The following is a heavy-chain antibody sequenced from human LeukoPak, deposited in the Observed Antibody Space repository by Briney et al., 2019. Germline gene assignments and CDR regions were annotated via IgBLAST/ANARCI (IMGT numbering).Heavy chain of an antibody. CDR3: ARGSGSYDY. D-gene: IGHD1-26*01. J-gene: IGHJ4*02. Sequence: SETLSLTCTVSGYSISSGYYWGWIRQPPGKGLEWIGSIYHSGSTYYNPSLKSRVTISVDTSKNQFSLKLNSVTAADTAVYYCARGSGSYDYWGQGTLVTVSS. CDR1: GYSISSGYY. V-gene: IGHV4-38-2*02. CDR2: IYHSGST.